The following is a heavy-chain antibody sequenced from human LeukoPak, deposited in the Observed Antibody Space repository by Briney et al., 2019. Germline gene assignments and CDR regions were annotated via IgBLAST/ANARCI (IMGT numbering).Heavy chain of an antibody. CDR2: IWYDGSNK. D-gene: IGHD2-15*01. J-gene: IGHJ4*02. CDR3: ARSDCSGGSCYLYYFDY. V-gene: IGHV3-33*01. CDR1: GFTFSSYG. Sequence: PGGSLRLSCAASGFTFSSYGMPWVRQAPGKGLEWVAVIWYDGSNKYYADSVKGRFTISRDNSKNTLYLQMNSLRAEDTAVYYCARSDCSGGSCYLYYFDYWGQGTLVTVSS.